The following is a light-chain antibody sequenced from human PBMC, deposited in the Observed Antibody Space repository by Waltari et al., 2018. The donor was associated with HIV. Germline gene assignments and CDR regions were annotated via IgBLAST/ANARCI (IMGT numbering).Light chain of an antibody. CDR2: GTS. J-gene: IGKJ1*01. Sequence: EIVLTQSPDTLSVSPGERVPLSCRASQRVDSNFGWYQQKPGQAPRPLIFGTSSRAAGIPARISGSGSETESTLTISSLQSEDFAVYYCQQYNSWPWTFGQGTKVEVK. V-gene: IGKV3-15*01. CDR3: QQYNSWPWT. CDR1: QRVDSN.